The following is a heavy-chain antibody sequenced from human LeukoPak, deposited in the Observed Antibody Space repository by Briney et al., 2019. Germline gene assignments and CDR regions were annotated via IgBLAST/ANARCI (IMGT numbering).Heavy chain of an antibody. Sequence: SETLSLTCTVSGGSISSYYWSWIRQPAGKGLEWIGRIYTSGSTNYNPSLKSRVTMSVDTSKNQFSLKLSSVTAADTAVYYCARGQYSSNWYGDAFDIWGQGTMVTVSS. CDR1: GGSISSYY. V-gene: IGHV4-4*07. CDR2: IYTSGST. J-gene: IGHJ3*02. CDR3: ARGQYSSNWYGDAFDI. D-gene: IGHD6-13*01.